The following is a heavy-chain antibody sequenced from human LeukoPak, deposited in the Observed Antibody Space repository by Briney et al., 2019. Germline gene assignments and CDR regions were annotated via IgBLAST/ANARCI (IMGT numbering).Heavy chain of an antibody. CDR3: AKDRTVGASYWYFDL. J-gene: IGHJ2*01. V-gene: IGHV3-23*01. Sequence: GGSLRLSCAASGFTFSSYAMSWVRQAPGKGLEWVSAISGSGGSTYYADSVKGRFTISRDTSKNILFLQMNTLRAEDTAIYYCAKDRTVGASYWYFDLWGRGTLVTVSS. D-gene: IGHD1-26*01. CDR1: GFTFSSYA. CDR2: ISGSGGST.